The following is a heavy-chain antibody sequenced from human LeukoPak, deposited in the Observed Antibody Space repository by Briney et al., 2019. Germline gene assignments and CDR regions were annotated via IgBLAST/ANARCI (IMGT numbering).Heavy chain of an antibody. CDR2: ISWDGGST. J-gene: IGHJ6*03. Sequence: GGSLRLACAASGFTFDDYAMHWVRQAPGKGLEWVSLISWDGGSTYYADSVKGRFTISRDNAKSSLYLQMNSLRAEDTAVYYCARGRLTMVRGVTHDYYMDVWGKGTTVTISS. V-gene: IGHV3-43D*03. CDR3: ARGRLTMVRGVTHDYYMDV. CDR1: GFTFDDYA. D-gene: IGHD3-10*01.